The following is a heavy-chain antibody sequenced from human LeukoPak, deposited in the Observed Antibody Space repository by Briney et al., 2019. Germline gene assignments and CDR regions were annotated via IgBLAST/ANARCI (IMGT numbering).Heavy chain of an antibody. CDR2: IIPICGTA. J-gene: IGHJ3*02. CDR1: AGTFSSYA. CDR3: ERWGHYYDSSGYYPTDAFDI. Sequence: EASVKVSCKASAGTFSSYANSRVRQAPAQGLEWMGGIIPICGTAIYAQKFQGRVTITANGSTSTAYIELKSLRSEDTAVYYCERWGHYYDSSGYYPTDAFDIWGQGTMVTVSS. D-gene: IGHD3-22*01. V-gene: IGHV1-69*13.